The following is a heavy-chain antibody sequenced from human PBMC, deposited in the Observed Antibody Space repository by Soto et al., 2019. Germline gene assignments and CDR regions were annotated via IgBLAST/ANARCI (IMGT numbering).Heavy chain of an antibody. CDR1: GFTFSSYA. D-gene: IGHD6-19*01. Sequence: XXSLRLSCAASGFTFSSYAMRWVPQAPGKGLEWVSAISGSGGSTYYADSVKGRFTISRDNSKNTLYLQMNSLRAEDTAVYYCAKGPWLPVAGNQYFQHWGQGTLVTVSS. V-gene: IGHV3-23*01. CDR2: ISGSGGST. CDR3: AKGPWLPVAGNQYFQH. J-gene: IGHJ1*01.